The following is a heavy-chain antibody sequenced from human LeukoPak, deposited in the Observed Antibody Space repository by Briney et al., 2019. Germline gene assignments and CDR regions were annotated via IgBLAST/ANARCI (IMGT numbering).Heavy chain of an antibody. CDR2: MYSGGST. CDR3: ARASIAAAGYYFDY. Sequence: GGSLRLSCAASGFTLSTNYMSWVRQAPGKGLEWVSVMYSGGSTYYAHSLKGRFTISRDNSMNTLYLQMNSLRAEDTAVYYCARASIAAAGYYFDYWGQGSLVTVSS. D-gene: IGHD6-13*01. CDR1: GFTLSTNY. V-gene: IGHV3-66*01. J-gene: IGHJ4*02.